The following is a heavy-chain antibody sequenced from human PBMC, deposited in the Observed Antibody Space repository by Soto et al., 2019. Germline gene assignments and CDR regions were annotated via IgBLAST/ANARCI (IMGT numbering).Heavy chain of an antibody. J-gene: IGHJ4*02. CDR3: AKDTMVRGVMPYYFDY. CDR2: ISGSGGST. Sequence: GGSLRLSCAASGFTFSIYAMSWFRQAPGKGLEWVSAISGSGGSTYYADSVKGRFTISRDNSKNTLYLQMNSLRAEDTAVYYCAKDTMVRGVMPYYFDYWGQGTLVTVSS. V-gene: IGHV3-23*01. CDR1: GFTFSIYA. D-gene: IGHD3-10*01.